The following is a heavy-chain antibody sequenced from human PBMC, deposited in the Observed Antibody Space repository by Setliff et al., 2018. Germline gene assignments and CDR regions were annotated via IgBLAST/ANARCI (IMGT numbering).Heavy chain of an antibody. Sequence: LRLSCAASGFTVSSSYMSWVRQAPGKGLEWVSVIFNDGRTFYADSVRGRFTISRDSSENTLFLQMTSLRAEDTAVYYCSVQSEFGHDCSDGSCHPNYFDSWGQGTLVTVSS. CDR1: GFTVSSSY. J-gene: IGHJ4*02. D-gene: IGHD2-15*01. CDR3: SVQSEFGHDCSDGSCHPNYFDS. V-gene: IGHV3-53*01. CDR2: IFNDGRT.